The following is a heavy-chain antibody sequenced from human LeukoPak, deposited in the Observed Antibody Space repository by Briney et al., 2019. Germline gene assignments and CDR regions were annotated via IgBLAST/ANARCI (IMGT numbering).Heavy chain of an antibody. CDR2: ISAYNGNT. V-gene: IGHV1-18*01. CDR3: ARDGNYGVVVPAATDYGMDV. Sequence: ASVTVSCKTSGYTFISYGISWVRQAPGQGLEWMGWISAYNGNTNYAQNLQGRLTMTTDTSTSTAYMELRSLISDDTAVYYCARDGNYGVVVPAATDYGMDVWGRGTTVTVSS. CDR1: GYTFISYG. D-gene: IGHD2-2*01. J-gene: IGHJ6*02.